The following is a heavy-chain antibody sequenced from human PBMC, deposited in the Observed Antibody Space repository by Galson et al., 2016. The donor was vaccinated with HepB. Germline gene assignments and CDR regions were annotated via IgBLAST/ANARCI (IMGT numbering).Heavy chain of an antibody. D-gene: IGHD3-10*01. CDR3: SHYYWDHSGSSRIYDI. CDR2: IHWNDNK. CDR1: GFSLSTSGAG. Sequence: PALVKPTQTLTLTCTFSGFSLSTSGAGVGWIRQPPGKALEWLAHIHWNDNKDYSPSLKSRVTITKDTSKNQVVLTMTNVDPVDTATYYCSHYYWDHSGSSRIYDIWGQGTMVTVSS. V-gene: IGHV2-5*01. J-gene: IGHJ3*02.